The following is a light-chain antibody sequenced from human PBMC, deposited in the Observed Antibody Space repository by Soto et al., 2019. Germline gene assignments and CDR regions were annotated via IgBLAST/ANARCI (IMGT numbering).Light chain of an antibody. J-gene: IGKJ2*01. V-gene: IGKV3-20*01. CDR3: HQYGRSPPYT. Sequence: EVVLTQSPGTLSLSPGERATLSCRASQSVSNNYFAWYQQKPGQAPSLLIFGSSDRATGLPDRFSGSGSGTDFTLTISRLEPEAFAVYYCHQYGRSPPYTFGQGTKLEIK. CDR1: QSVSNNY. CDR2: GSS.